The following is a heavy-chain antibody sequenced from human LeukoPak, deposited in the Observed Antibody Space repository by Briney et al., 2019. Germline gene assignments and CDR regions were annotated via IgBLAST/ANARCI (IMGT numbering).Heavy chain of an antibody. CDR2: IWYDGSNK. J-gene: IGHJ3*02. CDR3: ARPLAATNAFDI. Sequence: GGSLGLSCAASGFTFSSYGMHWVRQAPGKGLEWVAVIWYDGSNKYYADSVKGRFTISRDNSKNTLYLQMNSLRAEDTAVYYCARPLAATNAFDIWGQGTMVTVSS. CDR1: GFTFSSYG. D-gene: IGHD6-19*01. V-gene: IGHV3-33*01.